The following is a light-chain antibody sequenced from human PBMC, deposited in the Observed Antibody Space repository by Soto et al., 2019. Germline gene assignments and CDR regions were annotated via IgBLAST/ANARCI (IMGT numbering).Light chain of an antibody. CDR3: QKYGSSPRT. CDR1: QTVSSSS. V-gene: IGKV3-20*01. Sequence: ELVLTQSPGTLSLSPGDRATLSCGASQTVSSSSLAWYQQKPGQAPRLLIYGESSRATGIPDRLSGSGSGTDFNLTISSLEPEDFAVYYCQKYGSSPRTCGQGTRLEIK. J-gene: IGKJ5*01. CDR2: GES.